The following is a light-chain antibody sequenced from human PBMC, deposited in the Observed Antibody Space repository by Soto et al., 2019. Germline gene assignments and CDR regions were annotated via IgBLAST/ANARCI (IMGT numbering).Light chain of an antibody. CDR1: QSLLYFDGNIY. Sequence: DVVMTQSPLSLPVTLGQPASISCRSSQSLLYFDGNIYVNWFQQRPGQSPRRLIYKVSNRDSGVPDRFSGSGAGTDFTLKISRVEADDVGVYYFMQGTHWPIAFGQGTRLEIK. V-gene: IGKV2-30*01. CDR3: MQGTHWPIA. CDR2: KVS. J-gene: IGKJ5*01.